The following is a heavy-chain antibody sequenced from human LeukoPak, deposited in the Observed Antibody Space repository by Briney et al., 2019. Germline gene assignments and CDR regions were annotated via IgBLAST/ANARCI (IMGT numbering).Heavy chain of an antibody. CDR2: IYYSGST. Sequence: SETLSLTCAVYGGSFSGYYWSWIRQHPGKGLEWIGYIYYSGSTYYNPSLKSRVTISVDTSKNQFSLKLSSVTAADTAVYYCASLDDSYFDYWGQGTLVTVSS. D-gene: IGHD2-21*02. CDR1: GGSFSGYY. J-gene: IGHJ4*02. V-gene: IGHV4-31*11. CDR3: ASLDDSYFDY.